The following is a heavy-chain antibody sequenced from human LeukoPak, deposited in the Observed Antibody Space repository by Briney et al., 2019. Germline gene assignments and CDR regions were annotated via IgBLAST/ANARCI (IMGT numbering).Heavy chain of an antibody. CDR2: ISGSGGST. CDR1: GSTFSSYA. Sequence: GGSLRLSCAASGSTFSSYAMSWVRQATGKGLEWVSAISGSGGSTYYADSVKGRFTISRDNSKNTLYLQMNSLRAEDTAVYYCAKGGYYYDSSGYLDYWGQGTLVTVSS. CDR3: AKGGYYYDSSGYLDY. V-gene: IGHV3-23*01. D-gene: IGHD3-22*01. J-gene: IGHJ4*02.